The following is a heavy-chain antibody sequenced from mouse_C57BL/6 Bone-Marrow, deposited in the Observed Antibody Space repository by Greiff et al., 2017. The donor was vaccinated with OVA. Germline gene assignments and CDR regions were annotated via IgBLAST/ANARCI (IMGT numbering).Heavy chain of an antibody. J-gene: IGHJ2*01. D-gene: IGHD2-12*01. V-gene: IGHV1-59*01. Sequence: QVQLQQPGAELVRPGTSVKLSCKASGYTFTSYWMHWVKQRPGQGLEWIGVIDPSDSYTYYTQKFKGKATLTVDTSSSTAYMQLSSLTSEDSAVYYCARKNDDFDYGCQGTTLTVSA. CDR2: IDPSDSYT. CDR1: GYTFTSYW. CDR3: ARKNDDFDY.